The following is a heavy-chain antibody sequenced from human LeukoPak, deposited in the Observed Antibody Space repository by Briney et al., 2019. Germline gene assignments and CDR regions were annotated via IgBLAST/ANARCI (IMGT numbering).Heavy chain of an antibody. CDR3: ARGLRFRVHFLDY. J-gene: IGHJ4*02. V-gene: IGHV4-34*01. D-gene: IGHD1-1*01. Sequence: SETLSLTCAVYGGSFSGYCWSWIRQPPGKGLEWIGEINHSGSTNYNPSLKSRVTISVDTSKNQFSLKLSSVTAADTAVYYCARGLRFRVHFLDYWGQGTLVTVSS. CDR1: GGSFSGYC. CDR2: INHSGST.